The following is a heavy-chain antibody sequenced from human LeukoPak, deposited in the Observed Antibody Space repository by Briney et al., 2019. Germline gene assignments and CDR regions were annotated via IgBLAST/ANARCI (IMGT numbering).Heavy chain of an antibody. CDR3: ARGPHYGDYVGLEY. V-gene: IGHV1-8*02. Sequence: ASVKVSCKASGGTFSSYAISWVRQAPGQGLEWMGWMNPNSGNTGYAQKFQGRVTMTRNTSISTAYMELSSLRSEDTAVYYCARGPHYGDYVGLEYWGQGTLVTVSS. J-gene: IGHJ4*02. D-gene: IGHD4-17*01. CDR1: GGTFSSYA. CDR2: MNPNSGNT.